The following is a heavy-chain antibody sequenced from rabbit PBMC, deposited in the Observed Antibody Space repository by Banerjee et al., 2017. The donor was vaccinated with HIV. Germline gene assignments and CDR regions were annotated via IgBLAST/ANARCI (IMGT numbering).Heavy chain of an antibody. CDR2: IYTDTSST. CDR1: GFSFSSGYD. J-gene: IGHJ4*01. V-gene: IGHV1S45*01. D-gene: IGHD3-1*01. Sequence: QEQLVESGGGLVQPEGSLTLTCKASGFSFSSGYDMCWVRQAPGKGLELIGCIYTDTSSTYYASWAKGRFTISKTSSTTVTLQMTSLTAADTATYFCARSAASTGFYLDLWGPGTLVTVS. CDR3: ARSAASTGFYLDL.